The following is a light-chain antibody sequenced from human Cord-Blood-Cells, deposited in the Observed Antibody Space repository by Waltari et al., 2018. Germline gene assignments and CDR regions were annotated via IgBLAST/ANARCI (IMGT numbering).Light chain of an antibody. V-gene: IGKV3-20*01. CDR3: QQYGSSPYS. J-gene: IGKJ2*03. CDR2: GAS. CDR1: QSVSSSY. Sequence: EIVLTQSPGTLSLSPGARATLPCRASQSVSSSYLAWYQQKPGQAPRLLIYGASSRATGIPDRFNGSGAGTDFTLTISRLGPEDFAVYYCQQYGSSPYSFGQGTKLEIK.